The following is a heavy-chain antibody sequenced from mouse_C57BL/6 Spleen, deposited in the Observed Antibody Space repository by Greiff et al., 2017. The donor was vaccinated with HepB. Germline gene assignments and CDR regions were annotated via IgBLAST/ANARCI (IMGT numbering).Heavy chain of an antibody. Sequence: QVQLQQPGAELVKPGASVKLSCKASGYTFTRYWMHWVKQRPGRGLEWIGRIDPNSGGTKYNEKFKSQATLTVDKPSSTAYMQLSSLTSEDSAVYYCARSGGPYGYDEGFAYWGQGTLVTVSA. V-gene: IGHV1-72*01. D-gene: IGHD2-2*01. CDR2: IDPNSGGT. CDR1: GYTFTRYW. J-gene: IGHJ3*01. CDR3: ARSGGPYGYDEGFAY.